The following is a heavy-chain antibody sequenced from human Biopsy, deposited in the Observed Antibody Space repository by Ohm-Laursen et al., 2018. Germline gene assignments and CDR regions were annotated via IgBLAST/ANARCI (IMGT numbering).Heavy chain of an antibody. Sequence: SLRLSCTASGFTFDNYAMHWVRQTPGKGLEWVSGLTWNSANIGYADSVKGRFTISGDNARNSLFLEMSSLREEDTGLYHCVRDSTLDYWGQGTLVTVSS. V-gene: IGHV3-9*01. CDR2: LTWNSANI. CDR3: VRDSTLDY. CDR1: GFTFDNYA. J-gene: IGHJ4*02.